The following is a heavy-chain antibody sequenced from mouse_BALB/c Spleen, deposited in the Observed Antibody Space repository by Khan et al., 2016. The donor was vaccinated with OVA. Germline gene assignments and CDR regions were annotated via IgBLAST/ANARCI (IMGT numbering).Heavy chain of an antibody. J-gene: IGHJ4*01. V-gene: IGHV2-6-1*01. CDR1: GFSLTNYG. Sequence: QVQLKESGPGLVAPSQSLSITCTISGFSLTNYGVHWVRQPPGKGLEWLVVIWSDGSTTYNPTLKSRLSISKDNSKSQVFLKMNSLQTDDTAIYYCARQPYYHYYIMDYWGQGISVTVSS. CDR3: ARQPYYHYYIMDY. D-gene: IGHD2-10*01. CDR2: IWSDGST.